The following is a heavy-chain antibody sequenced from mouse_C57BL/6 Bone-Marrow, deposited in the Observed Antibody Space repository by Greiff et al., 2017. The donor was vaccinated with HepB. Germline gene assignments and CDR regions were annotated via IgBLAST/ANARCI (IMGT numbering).Heavy chain of an antibody. CDR2: INPYNGGT. CDR1: GYTFTDYY. J-gene: IGHJ2*01. Sequence: VQLQQSGPVLVKPGASVKMSCKASGYTFTDYYMNWVKQSHGKSLEWIGVINPYNGGTSYNQKFKGKATLTVDKSSSTAYMELNSLTSEDSAVYYCARWLPTLDYWGQGTTLTVAS. D-gene: IGHD2-2*01. CDR3: ARWLPTLDY. V-gene: IGHV1-19*01.